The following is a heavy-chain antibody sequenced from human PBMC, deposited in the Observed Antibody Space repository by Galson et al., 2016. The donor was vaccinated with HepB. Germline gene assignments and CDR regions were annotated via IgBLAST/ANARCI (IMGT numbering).Heavy chain of an antibody. Sequence: SLRLSCAASGFTVSSNYMSWFRQTPAKGLEWVSLIYSGGSTYYADSVKGRFTISRDNSKNTVYLQMNTLRAEDTAMYYCARRWKEMATITDAFDIWGQGTMVTVSS. J-gene: IGHJ3*02. CDR3: ARRWKEMATITDAFDI. CDR2: IYSGGST. CDR1: GFTVSSNY. V-gene: IGHV3-53*01. D-gene: IGHD5-24*01.